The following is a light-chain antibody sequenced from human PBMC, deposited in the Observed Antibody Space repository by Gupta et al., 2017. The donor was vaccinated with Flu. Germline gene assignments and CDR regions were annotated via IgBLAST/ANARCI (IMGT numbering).Light chain of an antibody. J-gene: IGLJ3*02. CDR2: GNN. V-gene: IGLV1-40*01. CDR1: SSNFGAGYD. CDR3: QSYDSSLSGSV. Sequence: QSVLTQPPSVSGAPGQRLTISCTGSSSNFGAGYDVHWYQQLPGTAPKLLIYGNNNRPSGVPDRCSGSKSGTSASLAITGLQAEDEAHYYCQSYDSSLSGSVFGGGTKLTVL.